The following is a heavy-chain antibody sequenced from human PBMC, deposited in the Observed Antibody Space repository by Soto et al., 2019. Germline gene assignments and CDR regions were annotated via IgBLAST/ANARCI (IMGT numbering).Heavy chain of an antibody. D-gene: IGHD4-17*01. J-gene: IGHJ4*02. CDR2: IIPIFGTA. CDR1: GGTFSSYA. CDR3: ARPPPYVDSVYLDY. V-gene: IGHV1-69*14. Sequence: QVQLVQSGAEVKKPGSSVKVSCKASGGTFSSYAISWVRQAPGQGLEWMGGIIPIFGTANYAQKFQGRVRITGEKSRSTAYRERSSLRSEATACYYCARPPPYVDSVYLDYWGKGTLFTVSS.